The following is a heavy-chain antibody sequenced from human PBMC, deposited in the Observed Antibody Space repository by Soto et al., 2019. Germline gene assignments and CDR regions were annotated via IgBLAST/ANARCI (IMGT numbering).Heavy chain of an antibody. J-gene: IGHJ4*02. CDR1: GGSISSSSYY. V-gene: IGHV4-39*01. CDR3: ARHKSGGDYVNFDY. D-gene: IGHD4-17*01. Sequence: PSETLSLTCTVSGGSISSSSYYWGWIRQPPGKGLEWIGSIYYSGSTYYNPSLKSRVTISVDTSKNQFSLKLSSVTAADTAVYYCARHKSGGDYVNFDYWGQGTLVT. CDR2: IYYSGST.